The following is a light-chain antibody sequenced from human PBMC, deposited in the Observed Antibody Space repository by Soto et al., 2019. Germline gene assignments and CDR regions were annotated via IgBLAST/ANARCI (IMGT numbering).Light chain of an antibody. CDR1: ISDVGGHNY. V-gene: IGLV2-14*01. CDR3: ASYTSTNTPFV. CDR2: EVT. Sequence: QSALTQPASVSGSPGQSITISCTGTISDVGGHNYVSWYQQCPGKAPRLLIYEVTNRPSGVSHRFSGSKSDNTASLTISGLQAEDEGDYYCASYTSTNTPFVFGSGTKLTVL. J-gene: IGLJ1*01.